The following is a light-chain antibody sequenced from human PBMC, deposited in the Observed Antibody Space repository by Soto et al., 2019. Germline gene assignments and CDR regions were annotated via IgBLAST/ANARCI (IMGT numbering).Light chain of an antibody. Sequence: ETVLTQSPGTLSLSPGERATVSCRASQIVGGSSLAWYQQRPGQAPRLLIYDTSKRATGIPDRFSGSGSGTDFTLTISRLEPEDFAVYYCQQYQNSPRTFGQGTKVEIK. J-gene: IGKJ1*01. CDR2: DTS. CDR3: QQYQNSPRT. CDR1: QIVGGSS. V-gene: IGKV3-20*01.